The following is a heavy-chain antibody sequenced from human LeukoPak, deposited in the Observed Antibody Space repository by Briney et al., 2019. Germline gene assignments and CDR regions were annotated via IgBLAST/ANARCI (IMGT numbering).Heavy chain of an antibody. CDR3: ARIRRSYHYYYYMDV. Sequence: GASVKVSCKASGYTFTGYYMHWVRQAPGQGLEWMGWINPNSGGTNYAQKFQGRVTMTRDTSISTAYMELSRLRSDDTAVYYCARIRRSYHYYYYMDVWGKGTTVTVSS. CDR2: INPNSGGT. D-gene: IGHD3-16*01. V-gene: IGHV1-2*02. J-gene: IGHJ6*03. CDR1: GYTFTGYY.